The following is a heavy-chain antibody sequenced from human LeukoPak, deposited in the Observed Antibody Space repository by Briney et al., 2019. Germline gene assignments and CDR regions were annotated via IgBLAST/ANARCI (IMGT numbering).Heavy chain of an antibody. CDR2: INHSGST. V-gene: IGHV4-34*01. CDR1: GGSFSGYY. Sequence: SETLSLTCAVYGGSFSGYYWSWMRQPPGKGLEWIGEINHSGSTNYNPSLKSRVTISVDTSKNQFSLKLSSVTAADTAVYYCARGSKRYCSSTSCYNWFDPWGQGTLVTVSS. J-gene: IGHJ5*02. D-gene: IGHD2-2*01. CDR3: ARGSKRYCSSTSCYNWFDP.